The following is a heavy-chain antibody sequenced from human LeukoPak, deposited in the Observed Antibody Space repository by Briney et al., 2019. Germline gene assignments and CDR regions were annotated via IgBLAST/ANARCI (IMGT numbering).Heavy chain of an antibody. CDR2: IYYSGST. CDR1: GGSISSYL. J-gene: IGHJ6*02. V-gene: IGHV4-59*08. D-gene: IGHD5-12*01. Sequence: SETLSLTCTLSGGSISSYLWSWIRQPPGKGLEWIGYIYYSGSTNYNPSLKSRVTISVDTSKNQFSLKLSSVTAADTAVYYCARGYVASDYCMELWGQGTPATVSS. CDR3: ARGYVASDYCMEL.